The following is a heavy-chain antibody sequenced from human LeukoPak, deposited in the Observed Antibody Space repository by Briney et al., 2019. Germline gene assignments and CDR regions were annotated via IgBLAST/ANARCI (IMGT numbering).Heavy chain of an antibody. CDR1: GGSISSGGYY. Sequence: SETLSLTCTVSGGSISSGGYYWSWIRQHPGKGLEWNGYIYYSGSTYYNPSLMSRVTISVDTSKNQFSLKLSSVTAADTAVYYCARVVLCGGDCYSGDAFDIWGQGTMVTVSS. J-gene: IGHJ3*02. CDR3: ARVVLCGGDCYSGDAFDI. D-gene: IGHD2-21*02. CDR2: IYYSGST. V-gene: IGHV4-31*03.